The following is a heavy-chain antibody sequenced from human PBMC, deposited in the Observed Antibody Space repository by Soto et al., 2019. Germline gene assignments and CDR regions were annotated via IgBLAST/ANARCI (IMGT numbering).Heavy chain of an antibody. D-gene: IGHD3-9*01. V-gene: IGHV1-58*02. CDR1: GSTFRSSA. Sequence: SVKVSCKASGSTFRSSAIQWVRQARGQRLEWIGWVVVGSGSTNYAPKFQERVTIRRDMATRTSYMELSSLRSEDTAVYYCAYVLRYFDWSFGSQYYFDYWGQGTLVTVS. J-gene: IGHJ4*02. CDR3: AYVLRYFDWSFGSQYYFDY. CDR2: VVVGSGST.